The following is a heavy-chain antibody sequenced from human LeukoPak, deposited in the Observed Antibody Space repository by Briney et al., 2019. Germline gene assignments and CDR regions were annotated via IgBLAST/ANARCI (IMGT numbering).Heavy chain of an antibody. J-gene: IGHJ4*02. Sequence: PGGSLRLSRVVSGFNFSSYAMSWVRQAPGKGLEWISVISGFGGSTYYADSVKGRFTISRVNSKNTLYLQMNSLRAQDTAVYYCGKKMGATDGDYFDHWGQGTLVTVSS. CDR3: GKKMGATDGDYFDH. V-gene: IGHV3-23*01. CDR1: GFNFSSYA. CDR2: ISGFGGST. D-gene: IGHD1-26*01.